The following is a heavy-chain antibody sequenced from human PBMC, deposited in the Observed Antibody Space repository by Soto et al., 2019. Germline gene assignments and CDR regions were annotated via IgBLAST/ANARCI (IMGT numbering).Heavy chain of an antibody. CDR2: ISAYSGNT. Sequence: GASVKVSCKASGYTFTSYGISWVRQAPGQGLEWMGWISAYSGNTNYAQKLQGRVTMTTDTTTSTAYMELRSLRSDDTAVYYCARDSLGHCARYYYYGMDVWGQGATVTVSS. V-gene: IGHV1-18*04. CDR1: GYTFTSYG. CDR3: ARDSLGHCARYYYYGMDV. D-gene: IGHD2-21*01. J-gene: IGHJ6*02.